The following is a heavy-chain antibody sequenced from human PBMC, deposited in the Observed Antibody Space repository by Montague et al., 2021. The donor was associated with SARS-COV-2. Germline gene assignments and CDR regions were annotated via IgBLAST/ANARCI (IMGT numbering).Heavy chain of an antibody. CDR2: VLYNKGT. V-gene: IGHV4-59*02. J-gene: IGHJ6*02. D-gene: IGHD6-6*01. Sequence: SETLSLTCTVSGVSVTDYYWSWIRQPPGKGLEWVRDVLYNKGTNFNPSLKSRVTISVDTSKNQFSLKLSSVTAADTAVYYCARSGWEQHVRARYYYYYGMDVWGQGTTVTVSS. CDR1: GVSVTDYY. CDR3: ARSGWEQHVRARYYYYYGMDV.